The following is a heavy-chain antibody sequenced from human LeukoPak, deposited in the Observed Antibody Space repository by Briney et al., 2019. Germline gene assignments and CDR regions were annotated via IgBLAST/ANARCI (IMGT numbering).Heavy chain of an antibody. V-gene: IGHV4-4*07. J-gene: IGHJ4*02. CDR3: AKGIETTVVTPNDY. CDR1: GGSISSYY. CDR2: IYTSGST. D-gene: IGHD4-23*01. Sequence: SETLSLTCTVSGGSISSYYWSWIRQPAGKGLEWIGRIYTSGSTNYNPSLKSRVTMSVDTSKNQFSLKLSSVTAADTAVYYCAKGIETTVVTPNDYWGQGTLVTVSS.